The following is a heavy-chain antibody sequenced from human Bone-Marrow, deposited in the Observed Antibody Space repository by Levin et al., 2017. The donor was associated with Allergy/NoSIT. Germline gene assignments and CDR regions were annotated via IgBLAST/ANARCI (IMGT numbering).Heavy chain of an antibody. D-gene: IGHD5-12*01. CDR3: SKTSSHDIVASHFDH. J-gene: IGHJ4*02. CDR2: ISWNSGNI. V-gene: IGHV3-9*01. CDR1: GFSFDDYA. Sequence: SLKISCEASGFSFDDYAMHWVRQAPGKGLEWVSSISWNSGNIVYADSVKGRFTISRDNARNSLYLQMNSLRAEETALYYCSKTSSHDIVASHFDHWGQGTLVTVSS.